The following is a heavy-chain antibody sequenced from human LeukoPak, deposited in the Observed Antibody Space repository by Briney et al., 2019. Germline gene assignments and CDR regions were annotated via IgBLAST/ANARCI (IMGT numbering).Heavy chain of an antibody. CDR3: AKVLDGYNYGAFDI. Sequence: PGGSLRLSCAASGIIFSGYAMNWVRQAPGKGLEWVSAVTGSGGSTYYADSVKGRFTISRDNSKNTLYLQMNNLRAEDTAVYYCAKVLDGYNYGAFDIWGQGTMVTVSS. CDR2: VTGSGGST. D-gene: IGHD5-24*01. V-gene: IGHV3-23*01. CDR1: GIIFSGYA. J-gene: IGHJ3*02.